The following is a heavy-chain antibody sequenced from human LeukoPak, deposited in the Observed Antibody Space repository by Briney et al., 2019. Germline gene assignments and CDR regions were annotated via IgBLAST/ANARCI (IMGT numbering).Heavy chain of an antibody. J-gene: IGHJ4*02. D-gene: IGHD3-16*01. CDR3: ARAGLYEYDYVWGSPGANDY. CDR2: ISAYNGNT. CDR1: GYTFTSYG. Sequence: ASVKVSCKASGYTFTSYGISWVRQAPGQGLEWMGWISAYNGNTNYAQKLQGRVTMTTDTSTSTAYMELRSLRSDDTAVYYCARAGLYEYDYVWGSPGANDYWGQGTLVTVSS. V-gene: IGHV1-18*01.